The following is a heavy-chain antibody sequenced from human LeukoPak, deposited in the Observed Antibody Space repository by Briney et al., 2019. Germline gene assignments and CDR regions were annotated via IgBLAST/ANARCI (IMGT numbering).Heavy chain of an antibody. D-gene: IGHD2-2*01. CDR1: GYTFTSYA. CDR3: ARDLEAYCSSTSCYPPRYYYGMDV. V-gene: IGHV1-3*01. Sequence: ASVKVSCKASGYTFTSYAMHWVRQAPGQRLEWMGWINAGNGNTKYSQKFQGRVTITRDTSASTAYMELSSLRSEDTAVYYRARDLEAYCSSTSCYPPRYYYGMDVWGKGTTVTVSS. J-gene: IGHJ6*04. CDR2: INAGNGNT.